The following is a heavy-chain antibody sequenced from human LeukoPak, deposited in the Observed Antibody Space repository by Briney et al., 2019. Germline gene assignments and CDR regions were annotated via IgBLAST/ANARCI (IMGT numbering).Heavy chain of an antibody. D-gene: IGHD2-21*02. J-gene: IGHJ5*02. CDR3: AREVVVTASDWFDP. CDR1: GFTFSSYS. Sequence: GGSLRPSCAASGFTFSSYSMNWVRQAPGKGLEWVSSISSSSSYIYYADSVKGRFTISRDNANNSLYLQKNSLRAEDTAVYYCAREVVVTASDWFDPWGQGTLVTVSS. CDR2: ISSSSSYI. V-gene: IGHV3-21*01.